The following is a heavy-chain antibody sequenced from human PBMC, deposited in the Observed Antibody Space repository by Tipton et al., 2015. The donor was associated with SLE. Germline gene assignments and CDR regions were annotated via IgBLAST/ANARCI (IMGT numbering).Heavy chain of an antibody. CDR2: ISAYNGNT. CDR3: ARAGGVFGVVNKYYYYYMDV. CDR1: GYTFTSYG. Sequence: QVQLVQSGAEVKKPGASVKVSCKTSGYTFTSYGISWVRQAPGQGLEWMGWISAYNGNTNYAQKLQGRVTMTTDTSTSTAYMELRSLRSDDTAVYYCARAGGVFGVVNKYYYYYMDVWGKGTTVTVSS. J-gene: IGHJ6*03. V-gene: IGHV1-18*01. D-gene: IGHD3-3*01.